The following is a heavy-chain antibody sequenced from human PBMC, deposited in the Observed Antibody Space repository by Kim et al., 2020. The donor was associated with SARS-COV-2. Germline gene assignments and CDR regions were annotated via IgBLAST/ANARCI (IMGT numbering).Heavy chain of an antibody. CDR2: VYTSGST. Sequence: SETLSLTCSVSGVSLSNFYFNWIRQAAGKGLEWIGRVYTSGSTIYNPSLETRLTMSIDTSKNEFSLSLTHLTAGDTAVYYCARGPPNGNYRFDNWGRGILVPVSA. V-gene: IGHV4-4*07. CDR1: GVSLSNFY. CDR3: ARGPPNGNYRFDN. J-gene: IGHJ4*02. D-gene: IGHD2-8*01.